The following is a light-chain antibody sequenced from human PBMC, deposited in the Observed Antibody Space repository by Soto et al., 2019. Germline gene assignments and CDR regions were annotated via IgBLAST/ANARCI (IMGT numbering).Light chain of an antibody. CDR1: QSISSG. V-gene: IGKV1-5*03. Sequence: DIQMTQSPSTLSASVGDRVTNTCRASQSISSGLAWYQQKPGKAPKLLIYKASSLESGVPSRFSGSGSGTEFTLTISSLQPDDFATYYCQQYNSYSQTFGQGTKVEIK. CDR2: KAS. CDR3: QQYNSYSQT. J-gene: IGKJ1*01.